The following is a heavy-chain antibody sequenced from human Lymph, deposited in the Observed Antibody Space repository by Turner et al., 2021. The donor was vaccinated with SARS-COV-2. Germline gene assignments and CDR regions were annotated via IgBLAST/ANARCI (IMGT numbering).Heavy chain of an antibody. CDR3: ARDLGTYGMDV. CDR2: IYSGGTT. Sequence: EVQLVETGGGLIQPGGSLRLYCAASWIIVSRNYMNWVLQAPGKGLEWVSVIYSGGTTYYADSVKGRFTISRDNSKNTLYLQMNSLRVEDTAVYYCARDLGTYGMDVWGQGTTVTVSS. V-gene: IGHV3-53*02. CDR1: WIIVSRNY. J-gene: IGHJ6*02. D-gene: IGHD6-13*01.